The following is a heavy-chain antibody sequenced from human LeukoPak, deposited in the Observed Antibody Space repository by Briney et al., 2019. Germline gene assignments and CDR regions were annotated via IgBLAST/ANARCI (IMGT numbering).Heavy chain of an antibody. J-gene: IGHJ4*02. CDR3: ARGSRDCTNGVCVFYFYY. CDR1: GGTFSSYA. D-gene: IGHD2-8*01. Sequence: SVKVSCKASGGTFSSYAISWVRQAPGQGLEWMGGIIPIFGTANYAQKFQGRVTITADESTSTAYMELSRLRSEDTAVYYCARGSRDCTNGVCVFYFYYWGPGNLGTVSS. V-gene: IGHV1-69*13. CDR2: IIPIFGTA.